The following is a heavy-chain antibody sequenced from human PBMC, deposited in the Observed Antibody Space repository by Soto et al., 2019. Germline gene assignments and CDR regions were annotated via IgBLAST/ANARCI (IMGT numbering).Heavy chain of an antibody. CDR3: ARGLILWFGELSPRGGYYFYMDV. D-gene: IGHD3-10*01. Sequence: QVQLQQWGAGLLKPSETLSLTCAVYGGSFSGYQWSWIRQTPGKGLEWIGEINDSGNINYNPSLKSRVTSFLDTPKKHISLTLSSVTAADTAVYYCARGLILWFGELSPRGGYYFYMDVWLKGTAVIVS. J-gene: IGHJ6*03. CDR1: GGSFSGYQ. CDR2: INDSGNI. V-gene: IGHV4-34*01.